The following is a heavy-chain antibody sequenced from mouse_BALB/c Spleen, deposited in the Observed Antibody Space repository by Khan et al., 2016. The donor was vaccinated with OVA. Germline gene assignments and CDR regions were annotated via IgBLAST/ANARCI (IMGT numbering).Heavy chain of an antibody. Sequence: QVQLKQSGPGLVAPSQTLSITCTVSGFSFSNYGVHWVRQPPGKSLEWLGVIWAGGSTNHNSALMSRLSISQDTSKSQDFLQMNPLQTDDTAMYYCASAFYNGAWFAYWGQGTLVTVSA. D-gene: IGHD1-3*01. CDR3: ASAFYNGAWFAY. J-gene: IGHJ3*01. V-gene: IGHV2-9*02. CDR2: IWAGGST. CDR1: GFSFSNYG.